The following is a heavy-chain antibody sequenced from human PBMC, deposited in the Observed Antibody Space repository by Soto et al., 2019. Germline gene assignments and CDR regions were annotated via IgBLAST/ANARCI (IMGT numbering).Heavy chain of an antibody. Sequence: GGSLRLSCAASGFSFSSYGMRWVRQAPGKGLEWVSGISGSGGSTSYADSVKGRFTISRDNSKNTLFLQMNSLRDEDTAVYYCARRAKWLESLSFDYYGMDVWGQGTTVTVSS. V-gene: IGHV3-23*01. CDR3: ARRAKWLESLSFDYYGMDV. J-gene: IGHJ6*02. CDR2: ISGSGGST. CDR1: GFSFSSYG. D-gene: IGHD6-19*01.